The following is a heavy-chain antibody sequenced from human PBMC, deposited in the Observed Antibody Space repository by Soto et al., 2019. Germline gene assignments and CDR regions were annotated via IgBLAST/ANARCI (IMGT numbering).Heavy chain of an antibody. CDR1: GFTFSSYG. V-gene: IGHV3-30*18. CDR2: ISYDGSNK. D-gene: IGHD4-17*01. CDR3: AKNGLTTVRYYFDY. Sequence: GGSLRLSCAASGFTFSSYGMHWVRQAPGKGLEWVAVISYDGSNKYYADSVKGRFTISRDNSKNTLYLQMNSLRAEDTAVYYCAKNGLTTVRYYFDYWGQGTLVTV. J-gene: IGHJ4*02.